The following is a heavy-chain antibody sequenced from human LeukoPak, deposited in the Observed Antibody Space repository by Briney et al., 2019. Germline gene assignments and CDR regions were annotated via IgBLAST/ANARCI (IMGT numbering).Heavy chain of an antibody. Sequence: GASVKVSCKASGGTFSSYAISWVRQAPGQGLEWMGGIIPIFGTANYAQKFQGRVTITADKSTSTAYMELSSLRAEDTAVYYCAKAHLTYGGKKMDYWGQGTLVTVSS. D-gene: IGHD4-23*01. V-gene: IGHV1-69*06. J-gene: IGHJ4*02. CDR2: IIPIFGTA. CDR3: AKAHLTYGGKKMDY. CDR1: GGTFSSYA.